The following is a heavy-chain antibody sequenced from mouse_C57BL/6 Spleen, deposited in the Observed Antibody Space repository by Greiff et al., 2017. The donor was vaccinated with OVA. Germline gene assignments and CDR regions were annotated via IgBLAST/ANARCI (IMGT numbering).Heavy chain of an antibody. Sequence: QVQLQQPGAELVRPGSSVKLSCKASGYTFTSYWMDWVKQRPGQGLEWIGNIYPSDSETHYNQKFKDKATLTVDKSSSTAYMQRSSLTAEDSAVYYCGRSGLRRRSMDYWGQGTSVTVSS. D-gene: IGHD3-3*01. CDR2: IYPSDSET. V-gene: IGHV1-61*01. CDR3: GRSGLRRRSMDY. J-gene: IGHJ4*01. CDR1: GYTFTSYW.